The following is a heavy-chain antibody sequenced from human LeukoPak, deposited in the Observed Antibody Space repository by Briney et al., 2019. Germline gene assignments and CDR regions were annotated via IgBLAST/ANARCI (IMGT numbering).Heavy chain of an antibody. Sequence: GRSLRLSCAASGFTFSSYSMNRVRQAPGKGLEWVSSISSSSSYIYYADSVKGRFTISRDNAKNSLYLQMNSLRAEDTAVYYCARVGSTSCYGGVCAFDIWGQGTMVTVSS. J-gene: IGHJ3*02. CDR1: GFTFSSYS. CDR2: ISSSSSYI. CDR3: ARVGSTSCYGGVCAFDI. V-gene: IGHV3-21*01. D-gene: IGHD2-2*01.